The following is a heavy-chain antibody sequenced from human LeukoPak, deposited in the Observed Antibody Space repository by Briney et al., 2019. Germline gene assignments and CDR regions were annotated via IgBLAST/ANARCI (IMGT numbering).Heavy chain of an antibody. CDR1: GVSISSGRYY. CDR2: IHSSGST. J-gene: IGHJ4*02. D-gene: IGHD1-26*01. CDR3: ARAGVGGATANDY. Sequence: SETLSLTCTVSGVSISSGRYYWSWLRQPPGNGLECIGIIHSSGSTNYNPSLKSRVTISVDTSKNQFSLKLSSVTAADTAVYYCARAGVGGATANDYWGQGTLVTVSS. V-gene: IGHV4-61*01.